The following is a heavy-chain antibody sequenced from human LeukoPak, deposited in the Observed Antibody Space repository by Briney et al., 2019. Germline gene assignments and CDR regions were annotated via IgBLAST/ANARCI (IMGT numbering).Heavy chain of an antibody. Sequence: GRSLRLSCAASGFTFSSYAMHWVRQAPGKGLEWVSFVSFDGRNKNYADSVRGRFTISRDDSKNTLYLQMSSLRNEDTAVYFCARIVGHTRSEFWGQGTLVTVSS. CDR1: GFTFSSYA. D-gene: IGHD1-26*01. V-gene: IGHV3-30*04. CDR3: ARIVGHTRSEF. CDR2: VSFDGRNK. J-gene: IGHJ4*02.